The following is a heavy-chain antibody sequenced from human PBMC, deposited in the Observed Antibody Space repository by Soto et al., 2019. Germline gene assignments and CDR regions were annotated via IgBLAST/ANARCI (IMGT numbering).Heavy chain of an antibody. CDR1: GYTFTSYG. CDR2: ISAYNGNT. J-gene: IGHJ6*03. CDR3: AKGYSGYDRQESYYYYMDV. D-gene: IGHD5-12*01. V-gene: IGHV1-18*01. Sequence: ASMKVSCKASGYTFTSYGISWVRQAPGQGLEWMGWISAYNGNTNYAQKLQGRVTMTTDTSTSTAYMELRSLRSDDTAVYYCAKGYSGYDRQESYYYYMDVWGKGTTVTVSS.